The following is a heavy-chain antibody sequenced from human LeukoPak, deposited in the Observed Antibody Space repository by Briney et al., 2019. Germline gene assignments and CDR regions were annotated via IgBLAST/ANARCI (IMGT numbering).Heavy chain of an antibody. Sequence: QPGGSLRLSCAASGFTVSTYWMNWVRQAPGKGLEWVANIKQDRTEKYDVDSVKGRFTISRDNAKNSLYLQMHSLRAEDTAVYFCARDRFLRFLEWSGINYYYYYMDVWGKGTTVTVSS. CDR2: IKQDRTEK. CDR1: GFTVSTYW. D-gene: IGHD3-3*01. V-gene: IGHV3-7*01. J-gene: IGHJ6*03. CDR3: ARDRFLRFLEWSGINYYYYYMDV.